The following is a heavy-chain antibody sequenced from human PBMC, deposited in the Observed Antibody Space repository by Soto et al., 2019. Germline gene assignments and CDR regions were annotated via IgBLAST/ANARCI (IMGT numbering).Heavy chain of an antibody. D-gene: IGHD2-2*01. Sequence: PSETLSLTCAVSGGSISSGDSWSWIRQPPGKGLEWIGYIYLSGSTYYNPSLKSRVTISVDRSKNQFSLKLSSVTAADTAVYYCARVPDRWGQGTLVTVSS. CDR1: GGSISSGDS. CDR2: IYLSGST. J-gene: IGHJ5*02. V-gene: IGHV4-30-2*01. CDR3: ARVPDR.